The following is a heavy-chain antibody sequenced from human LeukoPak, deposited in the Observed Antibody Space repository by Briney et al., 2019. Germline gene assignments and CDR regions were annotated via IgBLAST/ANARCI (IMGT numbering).Heavy chain of an antibody. CDR3: AREGPGYSYGYYYYYGMDV. Sequence: GGSLRLSCAASGFTFSSYWMSWVRQAPGKGLEWVANIKQDGGEKYYVDSVKGRFTISRDNAKNSLYLQMNSLRAEDTAVYYCAREGPGYSYGYYYYYGMDVWGQGTTVTVSS. D-gene: IGHD5-18*01. CDR1: GFTFSSYW. CDR2: IKQDGGEK. V-gene: IGHV3-7*05. J-gene: IGHJ6*02.